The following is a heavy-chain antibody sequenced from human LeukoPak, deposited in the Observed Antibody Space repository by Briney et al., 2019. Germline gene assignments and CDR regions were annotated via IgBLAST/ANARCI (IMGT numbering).Heavy chain of an antibody. Sequence: PGGSLRLSCAASGFTFSTYDMHWVRQAPGKGPEWVTFIQYDGSNKYYADSVKGRFTVSRDNSKNMVYLQMNSLRTEDTAVYYCASSPYSGYDSGYWGQGTLVTVSS. CDR1: GFTFSTYD. J-gene: IGHJ4*02. D-gene: IGHD5-12*01. CDR3: ASSPYSGYDSGY. V-gene: IGHV3-30*02. CDR2: IQYDGSNK.